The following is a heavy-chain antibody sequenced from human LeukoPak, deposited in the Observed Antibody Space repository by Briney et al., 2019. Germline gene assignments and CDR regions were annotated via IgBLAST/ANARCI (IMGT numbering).Heavy chain of an antibody. J-gene: IGHJ3*02. CDR1: GFTFNYYW. CDR3: ARNFYETTGFYYDAFDI. CDR2: IRSSGSLI. D-gene: IGHD3-22*01. V-gene: IGHV3-48*03. Sequence: GGSLRLSCAASGFTFNYYWMTWVRQAPGKGLEWVAFIRSSGSLIYYAESVKGRFTISRDNSRNSLYLQMNSLRVEDTAVYYCARNFYETTGFYYDAFDIWGQGTAVTVSS.